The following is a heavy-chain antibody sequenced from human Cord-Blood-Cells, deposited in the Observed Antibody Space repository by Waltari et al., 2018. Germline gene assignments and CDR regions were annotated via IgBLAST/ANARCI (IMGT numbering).Heavy chain of an antibody. CDR1: GYTFTDYY. J-gene: IGHJ3*02. Sequence: EVQLVQSGAEVKNTGATVKISCKASGYTFTDYYMHWVQQGPGKGLEWLGLCEPEDGETIYAEKFQCRVTITADTSTGTAYMELSSLRSEDTAVYYCATESRSTSFYRGDAFDIWGQGTMVTVSS. D-gene: IGHD2-2*02. V-gene: IGHV1-69-2*01. CDR3: ATESRSTSFYRGDAFDI. CDR2: CEPEDGET.